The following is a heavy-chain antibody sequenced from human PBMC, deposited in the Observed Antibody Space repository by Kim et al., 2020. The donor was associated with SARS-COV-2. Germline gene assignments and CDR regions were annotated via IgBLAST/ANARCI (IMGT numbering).Heavy chain of an antibody. D-gene: IGHD3-22*01. CDR3: ARDAPGAHLGGYPPRGVDY. J-gene: IGHJ4*02. V-gene: IGHV7-4-1*02. Sequence: ASVKVSCKASGYTFTSYAMNWVRQAPGQGLEWMGWINTNTGNPTYAQGFTGRFVFSLDTSVSTAYLQISSLKAEDTAVYYCARDAPGAHLGGYPPRGVDYWGQGTLVTVSS. CDR2: INTNTGNP. CDR1: GYTFTSYA.